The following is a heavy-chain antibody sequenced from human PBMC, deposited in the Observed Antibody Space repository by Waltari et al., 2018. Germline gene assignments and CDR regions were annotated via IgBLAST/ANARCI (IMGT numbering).Heavy chain of an antibody. V-gene: IGHV4-38-2*01. CDR3: ARAPGVAAAAYFDY. J-gene: IGHJ4*02. Sequence: QVQLQESGPGLVKPSETLSLTCDVSGYSIDRGYFWGWIRQPPGKGLEWIGTIFQAGFTYYSPSLKGRVTMSVDKSKNQFSLNLSSVTAADTAVYYCARAPGVAAAAYFDYWGQGILVTVSS. D-gene: IGHD6-13*01. CDR1: GYSIDRGYF. CDR2: IFQAGFT.